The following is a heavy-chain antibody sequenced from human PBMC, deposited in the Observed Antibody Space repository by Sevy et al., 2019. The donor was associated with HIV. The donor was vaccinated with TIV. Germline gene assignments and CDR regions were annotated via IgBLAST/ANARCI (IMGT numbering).Heavy chain of an antibody. V-gene: IGHV4-61*02. CDR3: AGRIAVAAFDY. D-gene: IGHD6-19*01. CDR1: GGSFSSSSYY. CDR2: IYTSGSN. Sequence: SETLSLTCTVSGGSFSSSSYYWNWIRQPAGRGLEWIGRIYTSGSNNYNPSLKSRVTMTVDTSKNQFSLKLSSVTAADTAVYYCAGRIAVAAFDYWGQGNLVTVSS. J-gene: IGHJ4*02.